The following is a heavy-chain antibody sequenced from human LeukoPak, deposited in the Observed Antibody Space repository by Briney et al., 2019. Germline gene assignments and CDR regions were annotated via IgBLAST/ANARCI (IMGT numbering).Heavy chain of an antibody. V-gene: IGHV4-34*01. J-gene: IGHJ4*02. Sequence: SETLSLTCAVYGGSFSGYYWSWIRQPPGKGLEWIGEINHSGSTNYNPSLKSRVTISVDTSKNQFSLKLSSVTAADTAVYYCARDTANYYYDSSGYYFDYWGQGTLVTVSS. CDR3: ARDTANYYYDSSGYYFDY. D-gene: IGHD3-22*01. CDR1: GGSFSGYY. CDR2: INHSGST.